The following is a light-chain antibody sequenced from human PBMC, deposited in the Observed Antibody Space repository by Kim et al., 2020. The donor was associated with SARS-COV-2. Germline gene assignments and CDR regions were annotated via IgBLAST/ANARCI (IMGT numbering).Light chain of an antibody. Sequence: SLSPGQRATLSCRDGQSVGSYLAWYQQKPAQAPRLLIDDATNRATGIPARFSGSGSGTDFTLTISSLAPEDFAVYYCQQRSNWPLTFGGVTKLEI. J-gene: IGKJ4*01. V-gene: IGKV3-11*01. CDR3: QQRSNWPLT. CDR2: DAT. CDR1: QSVGSY.